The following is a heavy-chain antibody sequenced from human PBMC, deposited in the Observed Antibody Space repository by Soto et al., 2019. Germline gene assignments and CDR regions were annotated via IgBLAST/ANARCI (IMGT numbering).Heavy chain of an antibody. CDR2: INGNADNS. V-gene: IGHV3-74*01. J-gene: IGHJ4*02. CDR1: GFSFVSYW. CDR3: ARDDGGYRYGGRQYHFDL. D-gene: IGHD5-18*01. Sequence: EVQLAESGGGLVLTGGSLRLSCAASGFSFVSYWMHWVRQVPGEGLAWVSRINGNADNSDYADSVKGRFTISRDNAMNRLYLQMDSLRAEDASVYYCARDDGGYRYGGRQYHFDLWGQGTLVTVSS.